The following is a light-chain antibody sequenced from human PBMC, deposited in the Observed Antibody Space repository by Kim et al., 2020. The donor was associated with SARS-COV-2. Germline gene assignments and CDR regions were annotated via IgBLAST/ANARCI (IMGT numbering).Light chain of an antibody. V-gene: IGKV3-15*01. CDR3: QQYNYWPGT. Sequence: VFPGARAALPCRASQSVSSNLAWYQQKPGQAPRLIIYGASTRATGIPARFSGSGSGTAFTLTVSSLQSEDFAVYYSQQYNYWPGTFGQGTKVDIK. J-gene: IGKJ1*01. CDR2: GAS. CDR1: QSVSSN.